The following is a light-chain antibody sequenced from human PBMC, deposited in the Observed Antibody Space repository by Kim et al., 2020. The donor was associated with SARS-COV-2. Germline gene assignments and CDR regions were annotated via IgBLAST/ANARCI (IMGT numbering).Light chain of an antibody. V-gene: IGKV1-5*03. CDR3: KQYIGLSSWT. CDR1: QSVSRW. CDR2: DVS. J-gene: IGKJ1*01. Sequence: SVGERATITCRASQSVSRWLAWYQQRPGKAPDLLIYDVSRLQSGVPSRFSGSGSGTELTLTIRSLQPDEFATYYCKQYIGLSSWTFGRRAKVDIK.